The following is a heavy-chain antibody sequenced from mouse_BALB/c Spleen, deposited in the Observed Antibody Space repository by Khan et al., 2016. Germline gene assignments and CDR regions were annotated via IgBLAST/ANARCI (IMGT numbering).Heavy chain of an antibody. D-gene: IGHD1-1*01. CDR2: IFPGSGDT. CDR3: TRHCGSSWGKNVFDY. Sequence: VQLKQSGTVLARPGASVKMSCKASDYTFSTYWMHWVKQRPGQGLEWIGAIFPGSGDTTNNQRFADKAKLTAVTSTNTAYMELSSLTNEDSAVYYCTRHCGSSWGKNVFDYWGQGTTLTVSS. CDR1: DYTFSTYW. J-gene: IGHJ2*01. V-gene: IGHV1-5*01.